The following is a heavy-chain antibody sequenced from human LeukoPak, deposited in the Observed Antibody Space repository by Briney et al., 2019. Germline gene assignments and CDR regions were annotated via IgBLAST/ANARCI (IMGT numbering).Heavy chain of an antibody. CDR3: ARHTWSADFDY. CDR1: GGSISSYY. CDR2: IYYSGST. J-gene: IGHJ4*02. Sequence: KSSETLSLTCTVSGGSISSYYWSWIRQPPGKGLEWIGYIYYSGSTNYNPSLKSRVTISVDTSKNQFSLKLSSVTAADTAVYYCARHTWSADFDYWGQGTLVTVSS. D-gene: IGHD2-15*01. V-gene: IGHV4-59*08.